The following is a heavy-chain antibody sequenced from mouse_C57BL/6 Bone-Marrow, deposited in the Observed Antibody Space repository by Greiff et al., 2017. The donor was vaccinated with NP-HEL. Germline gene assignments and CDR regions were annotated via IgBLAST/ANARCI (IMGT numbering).Heavy chain of an antibody. Sequence: EVQVVESGGDLVKPGGSLKLSCAASGFTFSSYGMSWVRQTPDKRLEWVATISSGGSYTYYPDSVKGRFTISRDNAKNTLYLQMSSLKSDDTAMYYCARHYYSNYFDYWGQGTTLTVSS. D-gene: IGHD2-5*01. CDR2: ISSGGSYT. CDR1: GFTFSSYG. CDR3: ARHYYSNYFDY. V-gene: IGHV5-6*01. J-gene: IGHJ2*01.